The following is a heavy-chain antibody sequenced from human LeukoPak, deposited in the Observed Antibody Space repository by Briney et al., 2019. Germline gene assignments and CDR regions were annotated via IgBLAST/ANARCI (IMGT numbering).Heavy chain of an antibody. Sequence: GGSLRLSCAASGFTFDDYAMHWVRHAPGKGLEWVSGISWNSGSIGYADSVKGRFTISRDNAKNSLYLQMNSLRAEDTAVYYCASSDYGDYVSFDYWGQGTLVTVSS. J-gene: IGHJ4*02. V-gene: IGHV3-9*01. CDR1: GFTFDDYA. CDR2: ISWNSGSI. D-gene: IGHD4-17*01. CDR3: ASSDYGDYVSFDY.